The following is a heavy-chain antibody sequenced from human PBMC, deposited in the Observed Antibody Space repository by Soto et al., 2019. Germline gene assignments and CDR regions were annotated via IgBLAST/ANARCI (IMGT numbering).Heavy chain of an antibody. CDR2: IIPIFGTA. J-gene: IGHJ5*02. CDR3: ARQAQRTGIAAAGIWVEWFDP. V-gene: IGHV1-69*01. CDR1: GGTFSSYA. D-gene: IGHD6-13*01. Sequence: QVQLVQSGAEVKKPGSSVKVSCKASGGTFSSYAISWVRQAPGQGLEWMGGIIPIFGTANYAQKFQGRVTITADESTSTGYRELSSLRSEETAVYYCARQAQRTGIAAAGIWVEWFDPWGQGTLVTVSS.